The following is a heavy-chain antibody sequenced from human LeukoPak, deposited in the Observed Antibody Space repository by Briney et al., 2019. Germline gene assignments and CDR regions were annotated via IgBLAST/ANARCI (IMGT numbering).Heavy chain of an antibody. D-gene: IGHD5-12*01. CDR2: MNPNSGNT. V-gene: IGHV1-8*01. J-gene: IGHJ4*02. CDR3: ARDPRGYTGYDFRGTDTYYFDH. Sequence: ASVKVSCKASGYTFTSYDINWVRQATGQGLEWMGWMNPNSGNTGYAQKFQGRVTMTRNTSISTAYMELSSLRSEDTATYYCARDPRGYTGYDFRGTDTYYFDHWGQGILVTVSS. CDR1: GYTFTSYD.